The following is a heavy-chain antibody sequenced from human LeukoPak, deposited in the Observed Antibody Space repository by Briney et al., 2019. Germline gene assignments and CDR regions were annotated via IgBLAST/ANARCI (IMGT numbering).Heavy chain of an antibody. CDR2: IYHSGST. D-gene: IGHD2-2*01. CDR1: GGSISSSNW. Sequence: SETLSLTCAVSGGSISSSNWWSWVRQPPGKGLEWIGEIYHSGSTNYNPSLKSRVTISVDKSKNQFSLKLSSVTAADTAVYYCARLRGYCSSTSCYGGSDYYYGMDVWSQGTTVTVSS. CDR3: ARLRGYCSSTSCYGGSDYYYGMDV. J-gene: IGHJ6*02. V-gene: IGHV4-4*02.